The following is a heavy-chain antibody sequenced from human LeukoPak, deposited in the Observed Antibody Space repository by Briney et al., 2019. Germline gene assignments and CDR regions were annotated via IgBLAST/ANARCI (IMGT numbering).Heavy chain of an antibody. J-gene: IGHJ4*02. CDR1: GFTFSDYY. V-gene: IGHV3-11*04. D-gene: IGHD3-22*01. Sequence: GGSLRLSCAASGFTFSDYYMSWIRQAPGKGLEWVSYISSSGSTIYYADSVKGRFTISRDNAKNSLYLQMNSLRAEDTAVYYCAKGYVYYDSSGYPPVDYWGQGTLVTVSS. CDR2: ISSSGSTI. CDR3: AKGYVYYDSSGYPPVDY.